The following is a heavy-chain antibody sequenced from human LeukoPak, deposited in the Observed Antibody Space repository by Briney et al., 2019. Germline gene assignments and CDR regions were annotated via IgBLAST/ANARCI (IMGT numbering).Heavy chain of an antibody. CDR3: AKAPVTTCSGAYCYPFDY. V-gene: IGHV3-23*01. D-gene: IGHD2-15*01. CDR2: ISVSGNT. CDR1: GFTLSSYA. J-gene: IGHJ4*02. Sequence: PGGSLRLSCAASGFTLSSYAMSWVCQGPGKGLEWVSAISVSGNTYHADSVKGRFTISRDSSKNTLYLQMNSLRAEDAAVYYCAKAPVTTCSGAYCYPFDYWGQGTLVTVSS.